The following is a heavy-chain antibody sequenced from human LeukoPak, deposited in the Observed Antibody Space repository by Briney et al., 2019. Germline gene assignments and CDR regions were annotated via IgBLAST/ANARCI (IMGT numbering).Heavy chain of an antibody. CDR1: GGTISSYY. CDR3: ARDYYYGSGSYYPQYYFDY. Sequence: SETLSLTCTVSGGTISSYYWSWIRQPPGKGLEWIGYIYYSGSTNYNPSLKSRVTISVDTSKNQFSLQLSSVTAADTAVYYCARDYYYGSGSYYPQYYFDYWGQGTLVTVSS. CDR2: IYYSGST. J-gene: IGHJ4*02. D-gene: IGHD3-10*01. V-gene: IGHV4-59*01.